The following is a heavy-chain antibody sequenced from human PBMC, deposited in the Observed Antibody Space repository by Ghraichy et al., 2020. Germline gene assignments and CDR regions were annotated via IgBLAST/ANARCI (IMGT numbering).Heavy chain of an antibody. J-gene: IGHJ6*01. D-gene: IGHD4-17*01. CDR3: ASRTGLAVTRGDRYSCMDV. CDR2: ISYSGST. CDR1: GGSISSSGYY. Sequence: SETLSLTCTVSGGSISSSGYYWGWIRQPPGKGLEWIGTISYSGSTYYNPSLKSRVTISLDTSKNQFSLKLSSVTAADTAVYYCASRTGLAVTRGDRYSCMDVWRQGTTVTVSS. V-gene: IGHV4-39*01.